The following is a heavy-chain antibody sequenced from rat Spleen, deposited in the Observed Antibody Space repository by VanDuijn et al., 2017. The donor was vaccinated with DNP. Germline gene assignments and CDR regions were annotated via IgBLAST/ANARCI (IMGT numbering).Heavy chain of an antibody. V-gene: IGHV5-17*01. CDR3: ARHDLDGYYHRYWFAY. CDR1: GFTFSDYA. D-gene: IGHD1-12*03. J-gene: IGHJ3*01. Sequence: EVQLVESGGGLVQPGRSLKLSCAASGFTFSDYAMAWVRQSPKKGLEWVATIIYDGSSTYYRDSVKGRFTLSRDYARSTLYLQMDSLRSEDTATYYCARHDLDGYYHRYWFAYWGQGTLVTVSS. CDR2: IIYDGSST.